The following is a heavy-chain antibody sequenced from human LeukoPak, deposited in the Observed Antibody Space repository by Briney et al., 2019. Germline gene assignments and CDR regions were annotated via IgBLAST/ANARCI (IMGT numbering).Heavy chain of an antibody. CDR3: ARSRPSYGDYFDY. D-gene: IGHD4-17*01. V-gene: IGHV3-66*01. CDR1: GFTVSSNY. J-gene: IGHJ4*02. Sequence: AGGSLRLSCAASGFTVSSNYMSWVRQAPGKGLEWVSVIYSGGSTYYADSVKGRFTISRDNSKNTLYLQMTSLRAEDTAVYYCARSRPSYGDYFDYWGQGTLVTVSS. CDR2: IYSGGST.